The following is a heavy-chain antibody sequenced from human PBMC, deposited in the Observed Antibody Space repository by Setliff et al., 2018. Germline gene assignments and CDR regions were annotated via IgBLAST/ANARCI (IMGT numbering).Heavy chain of an antibody. CDR3: AGRYCSGGSCDFDP. J-gene: IGHJ5*02. V-gene: IGHV4-59*01. CDR1: GGSISSYY. CDR2: IYYSGST. Sequence: SETLSLTCTVSGGSISSYYWSWIRQPPGKGLEWIGYIYYSGSTNYNPSLKSRVTISVDTSKNQFSLKLSSVTAADTAVYYCAGRYCSGGSCDFDPWGQGTLVTVSS. D-gene: IGHD2-15*01.